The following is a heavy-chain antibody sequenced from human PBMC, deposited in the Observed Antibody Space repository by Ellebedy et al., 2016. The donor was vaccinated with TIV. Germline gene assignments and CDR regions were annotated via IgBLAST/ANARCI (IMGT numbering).Heavy chain of an antibody. CDR3: ARDRGGSYSPVDY. CDR2: ISSSGSTI. D-gene: IGHD1-26*01. Sequence: GGSLRLXCAASGFTFSDYYMSWIRQAPGEGLEWVSYISSSGSTIYYADSVKGRFTISRDNAKNSLYLQMNSLRAEDTAVYYCARDRGGSYSPVDYWGQGTLVTVSS. CDR1: GFTFSDYY. J-gene: IGHJ4*02. V-gene: IGHV3-11*01.